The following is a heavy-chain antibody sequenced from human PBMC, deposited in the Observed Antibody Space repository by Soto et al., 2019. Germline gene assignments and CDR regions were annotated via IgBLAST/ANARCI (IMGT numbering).Heavy chain of an antibody. J-gene: IGHJ4*02. Sequence: SETLSLTCAVYGGSFSGYYWSWIRQPPGKGLEWIGEINHSGSTNYNPSLKSRVTISVDTSNDQFSLRLSSVTAADTAVYFCARDADYGLIYWGQGALVTV. CDR2: INHSGST. CDR1: GGSFSGYY. D-gene: IGHD4-17*01. V-gene: IGHV4-34*01. CDR3: ARDADYGLIY.